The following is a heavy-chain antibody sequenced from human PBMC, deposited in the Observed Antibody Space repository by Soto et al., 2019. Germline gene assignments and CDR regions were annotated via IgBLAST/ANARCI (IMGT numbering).Heavy chain of an antibody. D-gene: IGHD4-17*01. V-gene: IGHV3-66*01. CDR3: ARNVPVTALGC. CDR1: GVTVGNNY. CDR2: TYSGGDT. J-gene: IGHJ4*02. Sequence: EVQLVESGGGLVQPGGSLRLSCAASGVTVGNNYMSWVRQAPGKGLEWVSVTYSGGDTRYAGSVKGRFTMSRDSTKNPVYLLMDSLRAEDTAVYFCARNVPVTALGCWGQGSLVTVSS.